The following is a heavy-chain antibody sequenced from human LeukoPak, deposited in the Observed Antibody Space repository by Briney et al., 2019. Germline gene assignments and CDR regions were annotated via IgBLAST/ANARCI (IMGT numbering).Heavy chain of an antibody. D-gene: IGHD6-19*01. CDR1: GFTFGSYA. CDR3: ARTDQQWLARGAFDY. V-gene: IGHV3-23*01. J-gene: IGHJ4*02. CDR2: ITGSGGNT. Sequence: PGGSLRLSCAASGFTFGSYAMNWVRQAPGKGLEWVSAITGSGGNTYYADSVKGRFTISRDNSRNTLYLQMNSLRVEDTAVYYCARTDQQWLARGAFDYWGQGTLVTVSS.